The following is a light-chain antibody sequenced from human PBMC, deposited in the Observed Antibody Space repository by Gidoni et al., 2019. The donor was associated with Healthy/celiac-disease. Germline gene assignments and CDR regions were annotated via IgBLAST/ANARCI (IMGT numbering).Light chain of an antibody. CDR2: DAS. V-gene: IGKV3-11*01. CDR3: QQRSNWPPT. Sequence: IVLTQSPAPLSLSPGERATLPCRASQSVSSYLAWYQQKPGQAPTLLIYDASKRATGIPARFSGSGSGTDFTLTISSLEPEDFAVYYCQQRSNWPPTFGGGTKVEIK. J-gene: IGKJ4*01. CDR1: QSVSSY.